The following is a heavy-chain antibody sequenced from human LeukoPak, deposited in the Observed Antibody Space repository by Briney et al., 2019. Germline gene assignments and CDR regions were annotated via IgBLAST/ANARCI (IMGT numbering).Heavy chain of an antibody. Sequence: GGSLRLSCAASGFTFSDYYMSWVRQAPGKGLEWLSYISTSGSTIYYADSVKGRFTISRDNAKNSLFLQMNSLRAEDTAVYYCARGPDSYGYMPPSDYWGQGTLVTVSS. D-gene: IGHD5-18*01. CDR2: ISTSGSTI. J-gene: IGHJ4*02. CDR1: GFTFSDYY. V-gene: IGHV3-11*01. CDR3: ARGPDSYGYMPPSDY.